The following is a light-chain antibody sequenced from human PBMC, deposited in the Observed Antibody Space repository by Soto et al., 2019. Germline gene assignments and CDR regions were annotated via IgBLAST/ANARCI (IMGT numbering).Light chain of an antibody. V-gene: IGKV3-20*01. CDR1: QTVRNNY. Sequence: ELVLTQSPGTLSLSPGERATLSCIASQTVRNNYLAWYQQKPGQAPRLLIYDASSRATGIPDRFSGGGSGTDFTLTISRLEPEDFAVYYCQQFSSYPLTFGGGTKVDI. J-gene: IGKJ4*01. CDR2: DAS. CDR3: QQFSSYPLT.